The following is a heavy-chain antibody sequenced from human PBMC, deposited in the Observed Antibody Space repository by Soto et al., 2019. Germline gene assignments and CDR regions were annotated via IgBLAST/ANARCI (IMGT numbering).Heavy chain of an antibody. V-gene: IGHV3-7*01. CDR3: TRDSYDSSGYYYDFFDY. CDR1: GFTFSSHL. CDR2: IKVDGSEK. D-gene: IGHD3-22*01. Sequence: GGSLRLSCAASGFTFSSHLMSWVRQAPGKGLEWVANIKVDGSEKYYVDSVRGRFSVSRDNAKDSLYLQMNSLRAEDTAVYYCTRDSYDSSGYYYDFFDYWGQGTLVTAYS. J-gene: IGHJ4*02.